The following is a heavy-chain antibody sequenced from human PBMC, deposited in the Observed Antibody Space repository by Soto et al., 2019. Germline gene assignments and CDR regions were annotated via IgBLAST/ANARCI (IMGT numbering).Heavy chain of an antibody. Sequence: SETLSLTCIVSGGSISSEYYHWTWIRQSPGKGLEWIGYIHYTGSIMYNPSFKSRLTMAVDTSKNQFSLQLTSVTAADTAVYFCAREDDGGDRDYYGLDVWGQGTTVTVSS. J-gene: IGHJ6*02. CDR3: AREDDGGDRDYYGLDV. CDR1: GGSISSEYYH. D-gene: IGHD2-21*02. V-gene: IGHV4-30-4*08. CDR2: IHYTGSI.